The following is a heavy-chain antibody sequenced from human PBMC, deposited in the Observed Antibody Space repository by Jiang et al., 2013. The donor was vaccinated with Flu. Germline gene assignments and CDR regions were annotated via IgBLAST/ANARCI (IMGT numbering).Heavy chain of an antibody. CDR3: ARATYYYDGSGYYYGYFDY. Sequence: SGSGLVKPSQTLSLTCTVSSASISSGGDYYWTWIRQHPGKGLECIGYIYYSGSTDYNPSLRSRVTISRDTSKNQFSLKLSSVTAADTAVYYCARATYYYDGSGYYYGYFDYWGQGTLVTVSS. CDR1: SASISSGGDYY. D-gene: IGHD3-22*01. V-gene: IGHV4-31*03. J-gene: IGHJ4*02. CDR2: IYYSGST.